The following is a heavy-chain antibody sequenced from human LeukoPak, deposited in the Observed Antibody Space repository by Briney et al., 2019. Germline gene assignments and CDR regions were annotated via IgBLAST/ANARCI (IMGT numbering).Heavy chain of an antibody. D-gene: IGHD5-12*01. CDR3: ASSVKVATRYYFDY. J-gene: IGHJ4*02. CDR2: IYHSGST. V-gene: IGHV4-4*02. CDR1: GGSISSSNW. Sequence: SETLSLTCAVSGGSISSSNWWSWVRQPPGKGLEWIGEIYHSGSTNYNPSLKSRVTISVDKSKNQFSLKLSSVTAADTAVYYRASSVKVATRYYFDYWGQGTLVTVSS.